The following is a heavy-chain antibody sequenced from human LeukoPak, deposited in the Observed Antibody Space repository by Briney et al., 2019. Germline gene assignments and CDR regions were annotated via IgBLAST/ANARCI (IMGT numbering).Heavy chain of an antibody. Sequence: PGGSLRLSCAASGFTFSTYAISWVRQAPGKGLEWVPGISGNGDNTYYADSVKGRFTIYIDNSKSRLSLQMNSLRAEDTAVYYCAKTLSSGWSGKYYFDYWGQGTLVSVSS. D-gene: IGHD6-19*01. CDR3: AKTLSSGWSGKYYFDY. J-gene: IGHJ4*02. CDR2: ISGNGDNT. V-gene: IGHV3-23*01. CDR1: GFTFSTYA.